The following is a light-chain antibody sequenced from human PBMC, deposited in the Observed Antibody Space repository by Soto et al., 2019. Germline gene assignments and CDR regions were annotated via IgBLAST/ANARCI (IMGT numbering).Light chain of an antibody. J-gene: IGKJ4*01. Sequence: EIVMTQSPATLSVSPGERATLSCRASQGVTTNLAWYQQKPGQAPRLLIYGASTRATGIPARFSGSGSGTEFTLNIRSLQSEDFAVYYCQQYNTWPLTFGGGTKVEIK. CDR1: QGVTTN. CDR2: GAS. CDR3: QQYNTWPLT. V-gene: IGKV3-15*01.